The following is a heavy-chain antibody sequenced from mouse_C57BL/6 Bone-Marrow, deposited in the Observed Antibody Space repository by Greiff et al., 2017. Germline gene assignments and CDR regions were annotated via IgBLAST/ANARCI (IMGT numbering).Heavy chain of an antibody. CDR3: AREGLIYYYGSSSFDY. CDR2: IDPSDSYT. V-gene: IGHV1-50*01. Sequence: QVQLQQPGAELVKPGASVKLSCKASGYTFTSYWMQWVKQRPGQGLEWIGEIDPSDSYTNYNQKFKGKATLTVDTSSSTAYMQLSSLTSEDSAVYYCAREGLIYYYGSSSFDYWGQGTTLTVSS. CDR1: GYTFTSYW. J-gene: IGHJ2*01. D-gene: IGHD1-1*01.